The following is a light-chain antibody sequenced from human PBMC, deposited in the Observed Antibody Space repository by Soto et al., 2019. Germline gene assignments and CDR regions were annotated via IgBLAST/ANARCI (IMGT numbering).Light chain of an antibody. Sequence: QSALTEPPSASGSPGQSVTISCTGTSSDVGGYNYVSSYQQHPGKAPKLMIYEVSKRPSGVPDRFSGSKSGNTAPLTVSGLQAEDEADYYCSSYAGSNNFVVFGGGTKLTVL. J-gene: IGLJ2*01. V-gene: IGLV2-8*01. CDR3: SSYAGSNNFVV. CDR2: EVS. CDR1: SSDVGGYNY.